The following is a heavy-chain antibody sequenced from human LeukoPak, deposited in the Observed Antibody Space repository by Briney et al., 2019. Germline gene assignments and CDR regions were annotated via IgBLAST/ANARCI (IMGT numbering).Heavy chain of an antibody. CDR2: ISYDGSNK. V-gene: IGHV3-30*18. J-gene: IGHJ4*02. CDR1: GFTFSSSG. CDR3: AKDSLTTYSSSLILYYFDY. Sequence: GRSLRLSCAASGFTFSSSGMHWVRQAPGKGLEWVAVISYDGSNKYYADSVKGRFTISRDNSKNTLYLQMNSLRAEDTAVYYCAKDSLTTYSSSLILYYFDYWGQGTLVTVSS. D-gene: IGHD6-13*01.